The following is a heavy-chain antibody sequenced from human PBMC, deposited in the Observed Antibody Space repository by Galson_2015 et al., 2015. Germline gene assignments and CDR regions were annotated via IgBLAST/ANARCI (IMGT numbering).Heavy chain of an antibody. CDR1: GFTFSSYA. D-gene: IGHD3-10*01. V-gene: IGHV3-23*01. Sequence: SLRLSCAASGFTFSSYAMSWVRQAPGKGLEWVSAISGSGGSTYYADSVKGRFTISRDNSKNTLYLQMNSLRAEDTAVYYCAKDPHPILLWFGIGMDVWGQGTTVTVSS. CDR3: AKDPHPILLWFGIGMDV. CDR2: ISGSGGST. J-gene: IGHJ6*02.